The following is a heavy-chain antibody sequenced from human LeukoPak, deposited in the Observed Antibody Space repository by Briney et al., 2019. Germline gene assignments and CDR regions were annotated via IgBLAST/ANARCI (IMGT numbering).Heavy chain of an antibody. CDR3: ASLKRTGGYSYGPLDY. CDR2: ISNSGYSI. D-gene: IGHD5-18*01. Sequence: GGSLRLSCAASGFTFSDYHMNWIRQAPGRGLEWVSYISNSGYSIYYSDSVKGRFTISRDNAKNSLYLQMNSLRAEDTAVYYCASLKRTGGYSYGPLDYWGQGTLVTVSS. V-gene: IGHV3-11*01. J-gene: IGHJ4*02. CDR1: GFTFSDYH.